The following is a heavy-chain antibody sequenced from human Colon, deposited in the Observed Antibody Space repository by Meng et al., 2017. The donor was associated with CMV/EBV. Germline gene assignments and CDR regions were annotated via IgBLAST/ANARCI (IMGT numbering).Heavy chain of an antibody. CDR2: ISSSSYI. V-gene: IGHV3-21*01. D-gene: IGHD2-21*01. Sequence: GESLKISCAASGFTFSSYSMNWVRQAPGKGLEWVSSISSSSYIYYADSVKGRFTISRDNAKNSLYLQMNSLRAEDTAVYYCARGILAYCGGDCSSDFDYWGQGTLVTVSS. J-gene: IGHJ4*02. CDR1: GFTFSSYS. CDR3: ARGILAYCGGDCSSDFDY.